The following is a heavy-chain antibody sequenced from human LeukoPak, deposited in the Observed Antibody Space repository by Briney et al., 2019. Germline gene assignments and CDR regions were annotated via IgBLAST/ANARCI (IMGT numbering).Heavy chain of an antibody. J-gene: IGHJ4*02. D-gene: IGHD3-3*01. CDR1: GYSISSGYY. V-gene: IGHV4-38-2*02. CDR3: ARETYDFWSGYYFQYYFDY. CDR2: IYHSGST. Sequence: SETLSLTCTVSGYSISSGYYWGWIRQPPGKGLEWIGSIYHSGSTYYNPSLKSRLTISVDTSKNQFSLKLSSVTAADTAVYYCARETYDFWSGYYFQYYFDYWGQGTLVTVSS.